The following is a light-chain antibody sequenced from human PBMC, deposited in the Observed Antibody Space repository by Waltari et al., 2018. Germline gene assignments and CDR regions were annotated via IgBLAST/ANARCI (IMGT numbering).Light chain of an antibody. Sequence: QSALTQPAPVSGSPGQSITISCTGTSSDVGCYHYVTWYQQHPGKDPKLMIYDVTKRPSGVSNRFSGSKSGNTASLTISGLQSEDEGDYYCSSYTSSSTYVFGTGTKVTVL. CDR1: SSDVGCYHY. J-gene: IGLJ1*01. V-gene: IGLV2-14*01. CDR2: DVT. CDR3: SSYTSSSTYV.